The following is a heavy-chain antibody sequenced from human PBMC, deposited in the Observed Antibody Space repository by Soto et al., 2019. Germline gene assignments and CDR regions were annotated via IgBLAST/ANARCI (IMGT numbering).Heavy chain of an antibody. CDR3: ARYEGGWLRVSYYYGMDV. Sequence: SETLSLTCIVSGGSISSSSYYWGWIRQPPGKGLEWIGSIYYSGSTYYNPSLKSRVTISVDTSKNQFSLKLSSVTAADTAVYYCARYEGGWLRVSYYYGMDVWGQGTTVTVSS. J-gene: IGHJ6*02. CDR1: GGSISSSSYY. CDR2: IYYSGST. D-gene: IGHD5-18*01. V-gene: IGHV4-39*01.